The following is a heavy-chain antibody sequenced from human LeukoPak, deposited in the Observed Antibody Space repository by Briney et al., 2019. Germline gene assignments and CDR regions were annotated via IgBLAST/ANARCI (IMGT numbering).Heavy chain of an antibody. V-gene: IGHV3-48*03. Sequence: GGSLRLSCAGSGFTLSSHEMNWVRQAPGKGLECVSSISGSGSTIYYADSVKGRFTTSRDNAKNSLYLQMNSLRAEDTALYYCAKDISYSSGWYGIDYWGQGTLVTVSS. CDR1: GFTLSSHE. CDR2: ISGSGSTI. J-gene: IGHJ4*02. CDR3: AKDISYSSGWYGIDY. D-gene: IGHD6-19*01.